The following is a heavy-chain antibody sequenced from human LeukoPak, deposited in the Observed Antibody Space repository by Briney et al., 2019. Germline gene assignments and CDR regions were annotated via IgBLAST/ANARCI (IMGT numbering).Heavy chain of an antibody. D-gene: IGHD3-9*01. J-gene: IGHJ4*02. CDR1: GFTFSSYS. CDR3: ASANFDWLLHFDY. CDR2: ISSSSSYI. V-gene: IGHV3-21*01. Sequence: PGGSLRLSCAASGFTFSSYSMNWVRQAPGKGLEWVSSISSSSSYIYYADSVKGRFTISRDNAKNSLYLQMNSLRAEDTAVYYCASANFDWLLHFDYWGQGTLVTVSS.